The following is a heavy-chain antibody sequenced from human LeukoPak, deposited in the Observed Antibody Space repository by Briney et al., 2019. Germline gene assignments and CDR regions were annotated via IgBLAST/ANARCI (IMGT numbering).Heavy chain of an antibody. Sequence: GRSLRLSCAASGFTFSSYGMHWVRQAPGKGLEWVAVISYDGSNKYYADSVKGRFTISRDNSKNTLYLQMNSLRAEDTAVYYCAKDGGSSYVYYYYYYGMDVWGQGTTVTVSS. CDR3: AKDGGSSYVYYYYYYGMDV. D-gene: IGHD3-16*01. CDR1: GFTFSSYG. J-gene: IGHJ6*02. CDR2: ISYDGSNK. V-gene: IGHV3-30*18.